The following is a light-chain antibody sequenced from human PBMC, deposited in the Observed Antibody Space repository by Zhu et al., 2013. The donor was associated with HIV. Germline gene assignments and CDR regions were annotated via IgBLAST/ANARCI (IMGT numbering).Light chain of an antibody. CDR2: GAS. CDR3: QQYHNWPPIT. CDR1: QSVSSN. V-gene: IGKV3D-15*01. J-gene: IGKJ5*01. Sequence: EIVMTQSPATLSVSPGERVNLSCRASQSVSSNLAWYQQKRGQAPRLLIYGASTRATGIPARFIGSGSGTQFTLTISSLQSEDFAVYFCQQYHNWPPITFGQGTRLEI.